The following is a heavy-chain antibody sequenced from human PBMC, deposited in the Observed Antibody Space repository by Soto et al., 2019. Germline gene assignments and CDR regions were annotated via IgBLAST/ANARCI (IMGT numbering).Heavy chain of an antibody. D-gene: IGHD3-16*01. CDR2: IYPRDSDA. J-gene: IGHJ6*02. V-gene: IGHV5-51*01. CDR1: GYRFTSYC. Sequence: PGESLKISCKGSGYRFTSYCIGWVRQMPGKGLEWMGIIYPRDSDASYSQSFQGQVTISVYKSISTAYLQWGSLKASDTAMYYCARPQGAGDSGYYYYGMDVWGQGTTVTVSS. CDR3: ARPQGAGDSGYYYYGMDV.